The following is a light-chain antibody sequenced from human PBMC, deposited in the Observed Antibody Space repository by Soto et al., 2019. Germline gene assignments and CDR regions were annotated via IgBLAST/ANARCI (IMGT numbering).Light chain of an antibody. CDR3: SAYTSSSTYVV. Sequence: QSALTQPASVSGSPGQSITISCTGTSSDVGGYNYVSWYQHHPGKAPKLMIYDVSNRPSGVSNRFSGSKSGNTASLTISGLQAEDEADYYCSAYTSSSTYVVFGGGTQLTGL. J-gene: IGLJ2*01. V-gene: IGLV2-14*03. CDR1: SSDVGGYNY. CDR2: DVS.